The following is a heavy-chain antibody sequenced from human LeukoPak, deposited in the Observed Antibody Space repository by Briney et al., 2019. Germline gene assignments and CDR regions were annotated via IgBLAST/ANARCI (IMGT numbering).Heavy chain of an antibody. D-gene: IGHD3-10*01. Sequence: RPSETLSLTCTVSGYSISSGYYWGWIRQPPGKGLEWIGSIYHSGSTYYNPSLKSRVTISVDTSKNQFSLKLSSVTAADTAVYYCARDLRHYGSGSYSPTRAGGPGAFDIWGQGTMVTVSS. V-gene: IGHV4-38-2*02. CDR3: ARDLRHYGSGSYSPTRAGGPGAFDI. J-gene: IGHJ3*02. CDR2: IYHSGST. CDR1: GYSISSGYY.